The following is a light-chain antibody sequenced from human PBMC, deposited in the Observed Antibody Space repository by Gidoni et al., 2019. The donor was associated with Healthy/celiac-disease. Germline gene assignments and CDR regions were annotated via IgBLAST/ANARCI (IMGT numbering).Light chain of an antibody. CDR1: QSISSW. Sequence: DIQMTQPPSTLSASVGDRVTITCRASQSISSWLAWYQQKPGKAPTLLLYTASSLESGVPSGFSGSGSGTEFTLTISSLQPDDFATYYCQQYNSYSWTFGQGTKVEIK. J-gene: IGKJ1*01. CDR3: QQYNSYSWT. CDR2: TAS. V-gene: IGKV1-5*03.